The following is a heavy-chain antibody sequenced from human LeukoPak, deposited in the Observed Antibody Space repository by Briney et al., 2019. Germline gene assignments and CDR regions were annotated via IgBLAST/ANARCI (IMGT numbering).Heavy chain of an antibody. CDR3: ARHSATYYYDSSGPLGY. Sequence: SETLSLTCTVSGGSISSSSYYWGWIRQPPGKGLEWIGSIYYSGSTYYNPSLKSLVTISVDTSKNQFSLQLSSVTAADTAVYYCARHSATYYYDSSGPLGYWGQGPLVTVSS. J-gene: IGHJ4*02. D-gene: IGHD3-22*01. V-gene: IGHV4-39*01. CDR2: IYYSGST. CDR1: GGSISSSSYY.